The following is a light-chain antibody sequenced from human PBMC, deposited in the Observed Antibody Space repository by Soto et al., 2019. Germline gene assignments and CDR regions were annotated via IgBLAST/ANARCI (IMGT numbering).Light chain of an antibody. Sequence: DIHVTQSPSTLSASVGDRVTITCRASQTINNWLAWYQQKPGKAPKLLVYKASSLESGVPSRFSCSGSGTEFTLTISSLQPDDFGTYYCQQYNGFLFTFGPGTKVDIK. CDR1: QTINNW. CDR3: QQYNGFLFT. CDR2: KAS. V-gene: IGKV1-5*03. J-gene: IGKJ3*01.